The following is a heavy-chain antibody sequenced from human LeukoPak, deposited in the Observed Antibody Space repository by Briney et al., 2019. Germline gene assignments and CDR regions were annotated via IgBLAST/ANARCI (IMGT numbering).Heavy chain of an antibody. J-gene: IGHJ5*02. D-gene: IGHD4-17*01. CDR2: ISSGSTI. CDR3: ASGDYGDYPNWFDP. V-gene: IGHV3-48*04. CDR1: GFTFSSYN. Sequence: GGSLRLSCAASGFTFSSYNMNWVRQAPGKGLEWVSYISSGSTIYYADSVKGRFTISRDNAKNSLYLQMNSLRAEDTAVYYCASGDYGDYPNWFDPWGQGTLVTVSS.